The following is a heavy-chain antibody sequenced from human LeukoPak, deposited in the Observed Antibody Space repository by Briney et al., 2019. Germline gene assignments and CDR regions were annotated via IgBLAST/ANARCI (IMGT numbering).Heavy chain of an antibody. CDR1: GYSFTSYW. D-gene: IGHD2-2*01. J-gene: IGHJ4*02. V-gene: IGHV5-51*01. Sequence: GESLKISCKGSGYSFTSYWIGWVRPMPGKGLEWMGIIYPGDSDTRYSPSFQGQVTMSVYKSISTPYLQWSSLRASDTAMYFCARFGLTSSLDYWGQGTLVTVSS. CDR2: IYPGDSDT. CDR3: ARFGLTSSLDY.